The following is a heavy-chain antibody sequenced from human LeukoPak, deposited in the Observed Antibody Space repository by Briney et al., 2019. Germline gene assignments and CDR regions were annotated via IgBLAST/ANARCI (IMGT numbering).Heavy chain of an antibody. V-gene: IGHV3-23*01. J-gene: IGHJ4*02. CDR1: GFTFSSYA. Sequence: GGSLRLSCTASGFTFSSYAMSWVRQAPGKGLEWVSAISGSGGSTYYADSVKGRFTISRDNSKNTLYLQMNSLRAEDTAVYYCAFSYGSGSYCRFWGQGTLVTVSS. CDR3: AFSYGSGSYCRF. D-gene: IGHD3-10*01. CDR2: ISGSGGST.